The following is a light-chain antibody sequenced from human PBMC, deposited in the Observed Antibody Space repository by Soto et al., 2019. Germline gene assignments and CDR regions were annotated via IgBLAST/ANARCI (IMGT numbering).Light chain of an antibody. CDR3: TSFAGSNNRYV. J-gene: IGLJ1*01. Sequence: QSALTQPPSASGSPGQSVAISCTGTSSDVGGYNYVSWYQQHPGKAPKLLIYEVIKRPSGVPDRFSGSKSGNTASLTVSGLQAEDEADYYCTSFAGSNNRYVFGTGTKVTVL. V-gene: IGLV2-8*01. CDR2: EVI. CDR1: SSDVGGYNY.